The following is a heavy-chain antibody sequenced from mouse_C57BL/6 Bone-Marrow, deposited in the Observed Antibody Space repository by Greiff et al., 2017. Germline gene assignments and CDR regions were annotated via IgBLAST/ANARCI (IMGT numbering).Heavy chain of an antibody. V-gene: IGHV1-59*01. D-gene: IGHD3-3*01. CDR3: ARRSGLVYFDV. J-gene: IGHJ1*03. CDR1: GYTFTSYW. Sequence: QVQLQQPGAELVRPGTSVKLSCKASGYTFTSYWMHWVKQRPGQGLEWIGVIDPSDSYTNYNQTFNGKATLTVDQTSSTAYMQLSSLTSEDSAVYYCARRSGLVYFDVWGTGTTVTVSS. CDR2: IDPSDSYT.